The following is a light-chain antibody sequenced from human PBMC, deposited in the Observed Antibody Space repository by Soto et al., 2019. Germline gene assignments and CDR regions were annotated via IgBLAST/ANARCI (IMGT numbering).Light chain of an antibody. Sequence: DIQMTQSPSSLFASVGDTVTITCRASQTINSYLNWYQQKPGQAPKLLIYVASSLQNGVPSRFRGSGSGTDFTLSNSSMEPEDFATYYCQQNYNIPLTFGPGTKLDFK. V-gene: IGKV1-39*01. CDR1: QTINSY. CDR2: VAS. CDR3: QQNYNIPLT. J-gene: IGKJ3*01.